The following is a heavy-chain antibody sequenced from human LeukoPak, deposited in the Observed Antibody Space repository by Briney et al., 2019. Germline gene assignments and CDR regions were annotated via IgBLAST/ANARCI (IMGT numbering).Heavy chain of an antibody. V-gene: IGHV4-39*01. J-gene: IGHJ5*02. CDR1: GGSISSTSYY. D-gene: IGHD1-1*01. Sequence: SETLSLTCTVSGGSISSTSYYWGWIRQPPGKGLEWIGNIYYSGSTYYNPSLKSRLTFSVDTSKNQFSLKLSSVTAADTAIYYCARMTTSNCLDPWGQGTLVTVSS. CDR2: IYYSGST. CDR3: ARMTTSNCLDP.